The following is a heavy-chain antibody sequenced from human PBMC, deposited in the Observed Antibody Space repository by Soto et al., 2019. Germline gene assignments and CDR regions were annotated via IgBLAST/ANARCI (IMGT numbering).Heavy chain of an antibody. D-gene: IGHD5-12*01. CDR2: ISSSSSTI. CDR3: ARDSGHPGD. V-gene: IGHV3-48*02. Sequence: EVQLVESGGGLVQPGGSLILSCAASGFTFSSYSMNWFRQAPGKGLEWVSYISSSSSTIYYADSVKGRFTISRDNAKNSLYLQTNSLRDADTSVYYCARDSGHPGDWGQGTLVTVSS. CDR1: GFTFSSYS. J-gene: IGHJ4*02.